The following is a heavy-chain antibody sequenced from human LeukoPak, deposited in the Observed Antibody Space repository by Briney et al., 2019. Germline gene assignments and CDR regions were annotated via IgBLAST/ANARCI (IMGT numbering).Heavy chain of an antibody. V-gene: IGHV3-21*01. D-gene: IGHD2-21*02. CDR3: ASPVMVTAASDY. CDR2: ISTSSSYI. Sequence: GGSLRLSCAASGFTFSSYSMNWVRQAPGKGLEWVSSISTSSSYIYYANSVKGRFTISRDNAKNSLYLQMNSLRVEDTAVYYCASPVMVTAASDYWGQGTLVTVSS. CDR1: GFTFSSYS. J-gene: IGHJ4*02.